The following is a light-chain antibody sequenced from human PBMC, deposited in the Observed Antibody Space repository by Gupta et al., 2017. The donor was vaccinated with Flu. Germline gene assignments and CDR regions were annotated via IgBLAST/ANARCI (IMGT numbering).Light chain of an antibody. CDR2: DVV. J-gene: IGLJ3*02. CDR1: SNDVGRSNH. CDR3: CSYAGSYTLV. V-gene: IGLV2-11*03. Sequence: SVTISCTGTSNDVGRSNHVSWYQQPPGKAPKIIIYDVVKRPAGVPDRFSGSKSGNTASLTISGLQAEDEADYSCCSYAGSYTLVFGGGTKLTVL.